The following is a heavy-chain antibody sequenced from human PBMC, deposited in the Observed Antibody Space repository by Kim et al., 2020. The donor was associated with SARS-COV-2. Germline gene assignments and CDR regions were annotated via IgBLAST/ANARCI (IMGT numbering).Heavy chain of an antibody. CDR2: IYYSGST. CDR3: ARQALHDSSGYYYFDY. CDR1: GGSISSGGYY. J-gene: IGHJ4*02. V-gene: IGHV4-31*03. Sequence: SETLSLTCTVSGGSISSGGYYWSWIRQHPGKGLEWIGYIYYSGSTYYNPSLKSRVTISVDTSKNQFSLKLSSVTAADTAVYYCARQALHDSSGYYYFDYWGQGTLVTVSS. D-gene: IGHD3-22*01.